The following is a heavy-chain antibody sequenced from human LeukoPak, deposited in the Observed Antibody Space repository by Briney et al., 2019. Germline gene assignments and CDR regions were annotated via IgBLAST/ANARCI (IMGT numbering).Heavy chain of an antibody. CDR2: FRSKANSYAT. CDR1: GFTFSGSA. J-gene: IGHJ4*02. D-gene: IGHD3-22*01. Sequence: TGGSLRLSCAASGFTFSGSAMPWVRGASGKGLEWVGRFRSKANSYATAYAASVKGRFTISRDDSKNTAYLQTNSLKTEDTAVYYCTRLLYYDSSGYVDYWGQGTLVTVSS. CDR3: TRLLYYDSSGYVDY. V-gene: IGHV3-73*01.